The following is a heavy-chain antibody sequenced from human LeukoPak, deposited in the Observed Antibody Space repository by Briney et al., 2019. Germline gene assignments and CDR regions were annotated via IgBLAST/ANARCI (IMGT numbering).Heavy chain of an antibody. J-gene: IGHJ4*02. D-gene: IGHD3-3*01. V-gene: IGHV3-30-3*01. CDR1: GFTFSSYA. CDR2: ISYDGSNK. CDR3: ATPHGLRFLEWLFPPFDY. Sequence: PGRSLRLSCAASGFTFSSYAMHWVRQAPGKGLEWVAVISYDGSNKYYADSVKGRFTISRDNSKNTLYLQMNSLRAEDTAVYYCATPHGLRFLEWLFPPFDYWGQGTLVTVSS.